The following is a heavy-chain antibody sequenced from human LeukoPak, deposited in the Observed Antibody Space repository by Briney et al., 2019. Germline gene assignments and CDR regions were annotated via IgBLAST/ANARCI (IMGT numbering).Heavy chain of an antibody. CDR1: GGTFSSYA. V-gene: IGHV1-69*05. CDR2: IIPIFGTA. CDR3: ARDQSDGYCSGGSCRNWFDP. D-gene: IGHD2-15*01. J-gene: IGHJ5*02. Sequence: ASVKVSCKASGGTFSSYAISWVRQAPGQGLEWMGGIIPIFGTANYAQKFQGRVTITTDESTSTAYMELSSLRSEDTAVYYCARDQSDGYCSGGSCRNWFDPWGQGTLSPSPQ.